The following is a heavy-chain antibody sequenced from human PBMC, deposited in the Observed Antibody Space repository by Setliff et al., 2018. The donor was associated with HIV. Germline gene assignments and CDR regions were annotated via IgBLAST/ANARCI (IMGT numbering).Heavy chain of an antibody. Sequence: GGSLRLSCAASGFTFSSYSMNWVRQAPGKGLEWVSYISSSSSTYYADSVKGRFTISRDNAKNTLYLQMNSLRAEDTAVYYCARDLSYDYDRSSDTFDYWGQGTLVTVSS. D-gene: IGHD3-22*01. V-gene: IGHV3-21*05. J-gene: IGHJ4*02. CDR1: GFTFSSYS. CDR2: ISSSSST. CDR3: ARDLSYDYDRSSDTFDY.